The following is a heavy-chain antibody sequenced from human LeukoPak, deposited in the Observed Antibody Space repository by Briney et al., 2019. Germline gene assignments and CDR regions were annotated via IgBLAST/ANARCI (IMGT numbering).Heavy chain of an antibody. CDR3: ARAGDVVVVAATDEWFDP. Sequence: GGSLRLSCAASGFTFSSYAMHWVRQAPGKGLGLVAVISYDGSNKYYADSVKGRFTISRDNSKNTLYLQMNSLRAEDTAVYYCARAGDVVVVAATDEWFDPWGQGTLVTVSS. D-gene: IGHD2-15*01. J-gene: IGHJ5*02. CDR1: GFTFSSYA. V-gene: IGHV3-30*04. CDR2: ISYDGSNK.